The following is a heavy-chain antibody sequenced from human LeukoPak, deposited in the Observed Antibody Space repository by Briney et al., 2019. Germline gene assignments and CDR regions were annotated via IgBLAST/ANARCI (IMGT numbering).Heavy chain of an antibody. D-gene: IGHD6-19*01. CDR3: ATLYAAVAGVWDY. CDR1: GYTFTSYD. CDR2: MNPNSGNT. Sequence: ASVKVSCKASGYTFTSYDINWVRQATGQGPEWMGWMNPNSGNTGYAQKFQGRVTMTRDTSISTAYMELSRLRSDDTAVYYCATLYAAVAGVWDYWGQGTLVTVSS. J-gene: IGHJ4*02. V-gene: IGHV1-8*01.